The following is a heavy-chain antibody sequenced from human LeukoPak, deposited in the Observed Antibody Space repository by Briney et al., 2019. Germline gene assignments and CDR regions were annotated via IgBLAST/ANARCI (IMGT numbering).Heavy chain of an antibody. Sequence: GGSLRLSCAASGFTFSSYSMNWVRQAPGKGLEWVSTVTGSGRDTYYAASVKGRFTISRDNSKNSLFLHMNGLRAEDTAVYFCAKVDMPDNWYALFDDWGQGTLVTVSS. CDR2: VTGSGRDT. J-gene: IGHJ4*02. V-gene: IGHV3-23*01. D-gene: IGHD1-1*01. CDR1: GFTFSSYS. CDR3: AKVDMPDNWYALFDD.